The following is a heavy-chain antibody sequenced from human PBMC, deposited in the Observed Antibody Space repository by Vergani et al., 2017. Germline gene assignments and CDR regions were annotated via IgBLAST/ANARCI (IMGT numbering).Heavy chain of an antibody. CDR1: GFTFSNFG. J-gene: IGHJ3*02. V-gene: IGHV3-33*01. CDR2: IWYDGSNK. Sequence: QVQLVESAGGVVQPGGSLRLSCAASGFTFSNFGMHWIRQAPGKGLEWVAVIWYDGSNKYYADSVKGRFTISRDNSKNTLYLQMNSLRAEDTAVYYCARDKGAFDIWGQGTMVTVSS. CDR3: ARDKGAFDI.